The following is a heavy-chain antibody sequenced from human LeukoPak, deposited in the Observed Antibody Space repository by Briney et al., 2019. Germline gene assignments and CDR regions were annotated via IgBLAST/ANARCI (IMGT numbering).Heavy chain of an antibody. D-gene: IGHD3-22*01. J-gene: IGHJ4*02. V-gene: IGHV1-2*02. Sequence: ASVKVSCKASGYTFTSYYMHWVRQAPGQGLEWMGWINPNSGGTNYAQKFQGRVTMTRDTSISTAYMELSRLRSDDTAVYYCARVLRPYYDSSGYSYWGQGTLVTVSS. CDR1: GYTFTSYY. CDR3: ARVLRPYYDSSGYSY. CDR2: INPNSGGT.